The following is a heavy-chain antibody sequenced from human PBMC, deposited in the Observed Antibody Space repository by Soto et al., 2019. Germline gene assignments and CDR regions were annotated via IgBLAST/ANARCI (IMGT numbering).Heavy chain of an antibody. CDR3: VGDGNNWNDFDY. V-gene: IGHV3-7*01. D-gene: IGHD1-20*01. J-gene: IGHJ4*02. CDR1: GFTFRSSP. CDR2: IKRDVSGT. Sequence: GGSLRLSCAVSGFTFRSSPMSWVRRAPGKGLEWVAGIKRDVSGTHYAESVKGRFTISRDNAKNSLYLQMNSLRVEDTAVYYCVGDGNNWNDFDYWGQGTLVTVSS.